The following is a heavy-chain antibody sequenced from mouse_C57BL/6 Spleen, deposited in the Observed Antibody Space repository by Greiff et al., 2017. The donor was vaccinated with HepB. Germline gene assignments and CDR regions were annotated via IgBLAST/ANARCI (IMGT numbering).Heavy chain of an antibody. CDR3: TGGLRDY. CDR1: GFTFSNYW. CDR2: IRLKSDNYAT. V-gene: IGHV6-3*01. J-gene: IGHJ2*01. Sequence: DVMLVESGGGLVQPGGSMKLSCVASGFTFSNYWMNWVRQSPEKGLEWVAQIRLKSDNYATHYAESVKGRFTISRDDSKSSVYLQMNNLRAEDTGIYYCTGGLRDYWGQGTTLTVSS. D-gene: IGHD2-4*01.